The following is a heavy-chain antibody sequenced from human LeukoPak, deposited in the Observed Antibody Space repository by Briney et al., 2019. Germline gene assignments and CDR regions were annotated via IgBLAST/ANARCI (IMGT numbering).Heavy chain of an antibody. J-gene: IGHJ6*03. CDR2: IYTSGST. D-gene: IGHD6-13*01. V-gene: IGHV4-4*07. CDR1: GRSISSYY. CDR3: ARVFPSDGTYYYYYYMDV. Sequence: PSETLSLTCTVSGRSISSYYWSWIRQPAGKGLEWIGRIYTSGSTNYNPSLKSRVTISVDTSKNQFSLTLSSVTAADPAVFYCARVFPSDGTYYYYYYMDVWGKGTTVTVSS.